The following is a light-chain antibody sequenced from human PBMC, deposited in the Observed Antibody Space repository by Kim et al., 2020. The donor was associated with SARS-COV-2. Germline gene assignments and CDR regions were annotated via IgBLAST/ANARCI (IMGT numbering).Light chain of an antibody. J-gene: IGKJ2*01. CDR1: ESISRY. CDR3: QQSYSTPVT. V-gene: IGKV1-39*01. CDR2: GAS. Sequence: SASVGDRVTITCRARESISRYLNWYQQKPGKAPNVLIYGASSLQSGVPSRFSGSGSGRDFSLTINSLQPEDFATYYCQQSYSTPVTFGQGTKLEI.